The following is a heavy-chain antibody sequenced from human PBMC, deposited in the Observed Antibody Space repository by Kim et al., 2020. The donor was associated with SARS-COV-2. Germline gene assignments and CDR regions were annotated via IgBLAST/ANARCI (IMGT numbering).Heavy chain of an antibody. D-gene: IGHD6-19*01. J-gene: IGHJ6*01. Sequence: GGSLRLSCAASGFTFSSYGMHWVRQAPGKGLEWVAVISYDGSSKYYADSVKGRFTISRDNSKNTRYLQMNSLRAEDTAVYYCARDQQGEQWTDNYYYYYG. CDR3: ARDQQGEQWTDNYYYYYG. CDR2: ISYDGSSK. CDR1: GFTFSSYG. V-gene: IGHV3-33*05.